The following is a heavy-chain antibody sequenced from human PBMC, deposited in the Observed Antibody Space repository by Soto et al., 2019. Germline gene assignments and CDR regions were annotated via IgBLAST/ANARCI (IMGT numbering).Heavy chain of an antibody. J-gene: IGHJ6*02. CDR2: IIPIFGTA. V-gene: IGHV1-69*13. CDR3: ARHSTEDYYDSSGYPEYSYGMDV. Sequence: SVRVSCKASGGTFSSYAISWVRQAPGQGLEWMGGIIPIFGTANYAQKFQGRVTITADESTSTAYMELSSLRSEDTAVYYCARHSTEDYYDSSGYPEYSYGMDVWGQGTTVTVSS. D-gene: IGHD3-22*01. CDR1: GGTFSSYA.